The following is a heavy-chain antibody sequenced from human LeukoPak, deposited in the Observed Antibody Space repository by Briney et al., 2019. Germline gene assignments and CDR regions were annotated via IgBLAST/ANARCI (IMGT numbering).Heavy chain of an antibody. CDR1: GFTFSSYA. D-gene: IGHD5-12*01. V-gene: IGHV3-23*01. CDR3: AKDVNSGYDWADAFDI. Sequence: GGSLRLSCAASGFTFSSYAMSWVRQAPGKGLEWVSAISGSGGSTYYADSVKGRFTISRDNSKNTLYLQMNSLRAEDTAVYYCAKDVNSGYDWADAFDIWGQGTMVTVSS. CDR2: ISGSGGST. J-gene: IGHJ3*02.